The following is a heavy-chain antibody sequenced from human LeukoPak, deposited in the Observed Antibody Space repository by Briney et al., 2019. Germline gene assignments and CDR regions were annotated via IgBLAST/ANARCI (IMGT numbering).Heavy chain of an antibody. CDR3: ARDGGNSGYYYYGMDV. Sequence: PGGSLRLSCAASGFTFSDYYMSWIRQAPGKGLEWVSYISSSGSTIYYADSVKGRFTISRDNAKNSLYLQMSSLRAEDTAVYYCARDGGNSGYYYYGMDVWGQRTTVTVSS. D-gene: IGHD4-23*01. CDR2: ISSSGSTI. CDR1: GFTFSDYY. V-gene: IGHV3-11*01. J-gene: IGHJ6*02.